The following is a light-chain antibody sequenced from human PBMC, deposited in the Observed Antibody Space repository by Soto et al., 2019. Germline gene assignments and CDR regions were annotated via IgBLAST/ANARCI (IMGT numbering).Light chain of an antibody. CDR2: DSS. Sequence: DVQMTQSPSSLSASVGDRVPITCRASQSISTYLNWYQQKPGEAPTLLVYDSSTLQSGVPSRFSGSGFGAEFTLTVSSLQPEDFATYYCQQSYSNPTWTFGQGTRWIS. CDR1: QSISTY. J-gene: IGKJ1*01. V-gene: IGKV1-39*01. CDR3: QQSYSNPTWT.